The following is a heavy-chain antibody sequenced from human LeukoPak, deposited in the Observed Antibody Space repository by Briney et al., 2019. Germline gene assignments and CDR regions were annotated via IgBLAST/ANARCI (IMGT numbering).Heavy chain of an antibody. CDR3: ATSTGYSSSSSWFDP. Sequence: GESLKISCKGSGYSFTNYWIGWVRQMPGKGLEWMGIIYPGDSDTRYSPSFQGQVTISADKSISTAYLQWSSLKASDTAMYYCATSTGYSSSSSWFDPWGQGTLVTVSS. D-gene: IGHD6-6*01. CDR1: GYSFTNYW. J-gene: IGHJ5*02. CDR2: IYPGDSDT. V-gene: IGHV5-51*01.